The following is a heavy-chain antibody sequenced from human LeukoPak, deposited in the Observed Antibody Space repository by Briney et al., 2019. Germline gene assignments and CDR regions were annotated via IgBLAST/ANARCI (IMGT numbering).Heavy chain of an antibody. V-gene: IGHV3-23*01. CDR1: GFTFSSYG. CDR3: AKARGGGFDY. CDR2: ISGSGGST. D-gene: IGHD3-10*01. J-gene: IGHJ4*02. Sequence: PGGTLRLSCAASGFTFSSYGMSWVRQAPGKGLEWVSAISGSGGSTYYADSVKGRFTISRDNSKNTLYLQMNSLRAEDTAVYYCAKARGGGFDYWGQGTLVTVSS.